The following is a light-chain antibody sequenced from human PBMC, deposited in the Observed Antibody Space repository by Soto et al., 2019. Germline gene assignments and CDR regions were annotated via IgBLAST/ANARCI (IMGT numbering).Light chain of an antibody. Sequence: EIVLTQSPVTLSLSPGERATLSCRASQSVSSSYLAWYQQKPGQAPRLLIYDASNRATGTPARFRGSGSGTEFTLTITSLQSEDFAVYYCQQYNNWSFGQGTRLEIK. CDR3: QQYNNWS. CDR2: DAS. CDR1: QSVSSSY. J-gene: IGKJ5*01. V-gene: IGKV3-15*01.